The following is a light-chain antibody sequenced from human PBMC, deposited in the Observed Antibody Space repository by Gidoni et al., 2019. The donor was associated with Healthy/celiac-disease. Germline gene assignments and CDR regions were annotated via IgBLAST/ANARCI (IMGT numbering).Light chain of an antibody. CDR1: QSVSSY. CDR2: DAS. J-gene: IGKJ1*01. Sequence: EIVLTQSPATLSLSPGERATLSCRASQSVSSYLAWYQQKPGQAPRLLIYDASNRATGIPARFSGSGSGTDFTLTLSSLEPEYFAVYYCQQRSNWPPTFGQGTKVEIK. CDR3: QQRSNWPPT. V-gene: IGKV3-11*01.